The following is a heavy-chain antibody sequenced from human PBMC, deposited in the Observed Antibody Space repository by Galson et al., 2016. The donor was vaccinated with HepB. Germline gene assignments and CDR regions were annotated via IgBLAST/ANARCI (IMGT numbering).Heavy chain of an antibody. J-gene: IGHJ6*02. CDR2: INAGNGNT. Sequence: SVKVSCKASGYTFTSYAMHWVRQAPGQRLEWMGWINAGNGNTKYSQKFQGRVTITRDTSASTAYMELSSLRSEDTAVYYCARTAMANYYYDGMDVWGQGTTVAVSS. CDR3: ARTAMANYYYDGMDV. D-gene: IGHD5-18*01. CDR1: GYTFTSYA. V-gene: IGHV1-3*01.